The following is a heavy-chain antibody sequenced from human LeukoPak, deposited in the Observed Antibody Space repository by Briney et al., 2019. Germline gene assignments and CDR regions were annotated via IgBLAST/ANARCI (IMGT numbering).Heavy chain of an antibody. Sequence: ASVKVSCKASGYTFTSYYMHWVRQAPGQGLEWMGIINPSGGSTSYAQKFQGRVTMTRDTSTSTVYMELSSLRSEDAAVYYCARGRGYCTNGVCYTGWFDPWGQGTLVTVSS. J-gene: IGHJ5*02. CDR3: ARGRGYCTNGVCYTGWFDP. V-gene: IGHV1-46*01. CDR2: INPSGGST. CDR1: GYTFTSYY. D-gene: IGHD2-8*01.